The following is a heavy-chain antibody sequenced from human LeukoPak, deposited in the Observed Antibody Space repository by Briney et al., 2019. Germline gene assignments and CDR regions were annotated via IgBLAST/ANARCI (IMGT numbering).Heavy chain of an antibody. D-gene: IGHD2-2*01. Sequence: GGSLRLSCAASGLTGSHNYVSWVRQAPGKGLEWVANIKQDGSERYYVDSVKGRFTISRDNAKNSLYLQMNSLRAEDTAVYYCARVSSTSCYDYWGQGTLVTVSS. V-gene: IGHV3-7*03. CDR1: GLTGSHNY. CDR3: ARVSSTSCYDY. CDR2: IKQDGSER. J-gene: IGHJ4*02.